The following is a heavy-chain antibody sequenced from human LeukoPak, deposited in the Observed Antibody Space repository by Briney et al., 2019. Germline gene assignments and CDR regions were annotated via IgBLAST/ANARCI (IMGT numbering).Heavy chain of an antibody. Sequence: SETLSLTCAVYGGSFSGYYWSWIRQPPGKGLEWIGEINHSGSTNYNPSLKSRVTISVDTSKNQFSLKLSSVTAADTAVYYCARRPLQQFDYWGQGTLVTVPS. CDR3: ARRPLQQFDY. D-gene: IGHD4-11*01. CDR2: INHSGST. CDR1: GGSFSGYY. J-gene: IGHJ4*02. V-gene: IGHV4-34*01.